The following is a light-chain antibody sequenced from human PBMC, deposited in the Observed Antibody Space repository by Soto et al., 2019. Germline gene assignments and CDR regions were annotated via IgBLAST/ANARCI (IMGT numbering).Light chain of an antibody. J-gene: IGKJ1*01. V-gene: IGKV3-20*01. CDR2: STS. Sequence: EIVLTNSPGTLSLYPEERGTLSCRASQRFGSSNLAWYQQKPGQAPRLLIYSTSSRATGIPDGFSGSGSGTDFTLTISILEPEDFAVYYCQQSGNSLWTLGQGTKVDIK. CDR3: QQSGNSLWT. CDR1: QRFGSSN.